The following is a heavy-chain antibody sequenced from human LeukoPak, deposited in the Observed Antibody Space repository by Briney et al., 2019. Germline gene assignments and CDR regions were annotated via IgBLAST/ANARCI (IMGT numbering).Heavy chain of an antibody. J-gene: IGHJ3*02. CDR3: ARRRCSSTSCYPFDGFDI. CDR1: GDSISSGYY. Sequence: PSETLSLTCAESGDSISSGYYWGWIRQPPGKWPEGVGGMYHSASTNYNPSLKSRVTISVDTSKNQCSLKLNSVTAADTAVYYCARRRCSSTSCYPFDGFDIWGPGTMVTVFS. V-gene: IGHV4-38-2*01. CDR2: MYHSAST. D-gene: IGHD2-2*01.